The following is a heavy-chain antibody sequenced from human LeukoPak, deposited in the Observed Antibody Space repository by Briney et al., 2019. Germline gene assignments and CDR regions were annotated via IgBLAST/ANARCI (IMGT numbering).Heavy chain of an antibody. Sequence: SETLSLTCTVSGGSINNGGYYWSWIRQHPGKGLEWIGYIYYSGSSYYNPSLRSRVTISVDTSKNHFSLKLSSVTAADTAVYYCARGSALEWLLHYFDYWGQGTLVTVSS. D-gene: IGHD3-3*01. V-gene: IGHV4-31*03. CDR2: IYYSGSS. CDR1: GGSINNGGYY. CDR3: ARGSALEWLLHYFDY. J-gene: IGHJ4*02.